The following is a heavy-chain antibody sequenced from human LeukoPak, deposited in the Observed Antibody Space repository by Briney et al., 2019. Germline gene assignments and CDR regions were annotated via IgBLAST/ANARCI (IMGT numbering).Heavy chain of an antibody. V-gene: IGHV1-46*01. CDR2: INPSGCST. CDR3: ARGTLGP. CDR1: GYTFTSYY. Sequence: ASVTVSFKASGYTFTSYYMHWVRQAPGQGLEWMGLINPSGCSTSYAQKFQGRVTMTRDMSTSTVYMELSSLRSEDTAVYYCARGTLGPWGQGTLVTVSS. J-gene: IGHJ5*02. D-gene: IGHD1-1*01.